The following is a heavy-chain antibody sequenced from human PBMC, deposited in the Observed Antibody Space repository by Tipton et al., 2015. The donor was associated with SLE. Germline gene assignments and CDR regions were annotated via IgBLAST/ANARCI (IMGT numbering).Heavy chain of an antibody. CDR3: ARTLDALDI. CDR2: AYTTGSP. Sequence: LRLSCTVSGGSISSGSYYWNWIRQPAGKGLEWIGRAYTTGSPYYNPSLESRVAISMDTSKNQFSLKLTAVTAADTAVYYCARTLDALDIWGQGTMVTVSS. J-gene: IGHJ3*02. V-gene: IGHV4-61*02. CDR1: GGSISSGSYY.